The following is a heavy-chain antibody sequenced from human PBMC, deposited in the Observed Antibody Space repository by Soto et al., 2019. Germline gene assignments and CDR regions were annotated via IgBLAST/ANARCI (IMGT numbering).Heavy chain of an antibody. Sequence: SETLSLTCAVYGGSFSGYYWSWIRQPPGKGLEWIGEINHSGSTNYNPSPKSRVTISVDTSKNQFSLKLSSVTAADTAVYYCARGRPVLRFLKWLRTNWFDPWGQGTLVTVSS. CDR3: ARGRPVLRFLKWLRTNWFDP. J-gene: IGHJ5*02. V-gene: IGHV4-34*01. D-gene: IGHD3-3*01. CDR1: GGSFSGYY. CDR2: INHSGST.